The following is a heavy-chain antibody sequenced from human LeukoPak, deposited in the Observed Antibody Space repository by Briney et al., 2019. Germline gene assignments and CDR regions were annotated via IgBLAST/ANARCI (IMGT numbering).Heavy chain of an antibody. CDR1: GFTFSSYA. CDR3: AKDLYPDY. CDR2: ISGRGGST. V-gene: IGHV3-23*01. J-gene: IGHJ4*02. Sequence: DGSLTVSCAASGFTFSSYAMSWVRQAPGKGLEWVSAISGRGGSTYYADAVKGRFTISRDNSKNTLYLQMNSLRAEDTAVYYCAKDLYPDYWGRGTLVTVSS.